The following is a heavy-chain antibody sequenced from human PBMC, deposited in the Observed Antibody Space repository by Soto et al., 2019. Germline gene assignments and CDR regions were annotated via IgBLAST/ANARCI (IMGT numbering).Heavy chain of an antibody. D-gene: IGHD2-21*01. CDR2: ISHDGTKK. J-gene: IGHJ4*02. CDR1: GFTLSTYG. V-gene: IGHV3-30-3*01. CDR3: ASVADY. Sequence: ESGGGVVQPGQSLRLSCAVSGFTLSTYGMEWVRQAPGKGLDWVAGISHDGTKKDYADSVKARFTISRDISKNTLFLQMNGLRAEDTAVYYCASVADYWGQGTLVTVSS.